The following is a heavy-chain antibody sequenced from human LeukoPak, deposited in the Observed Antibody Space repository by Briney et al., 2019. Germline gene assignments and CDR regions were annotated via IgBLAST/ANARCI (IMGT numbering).Heavy chain of an antibody. CDR2: IYTSGST. V-gene: IGHV4-4*09. CDR3: AKAVYYYMDV. CDR1: GGSISSYY. J-gene: IGHJ6*03. Sequence: SETLSLTCTVSGGSISSYYWSWIRQPPGKGLEWIGYIYTSGSTNYNPSLKSRVTISVDTSKNQFSLKLSSVTAADTAVYYCAKAVYYYMDVWGKGTTVTVSS.